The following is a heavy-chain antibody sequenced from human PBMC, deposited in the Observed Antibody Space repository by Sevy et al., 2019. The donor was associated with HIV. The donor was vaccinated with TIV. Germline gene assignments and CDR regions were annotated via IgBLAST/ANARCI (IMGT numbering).Heavy chain of an antibody. CDR3: ALERLSSDVAEYFQN. J-gene: IGHJ1*01. V-gene: IGHV3-30*04. D-gene: IGHD1-1*01. Sequence: GGSLRLSCAASGFTFSRYSMHWVRQAPGKGLEWVATISFDASNKHYADSVKGRFTISRDNFQNSLFLQINSLRPKDTAVYYCALERLSSDVAEYFQNWGQGTLVTVSS. CDR2: ISFDASNK. CDR1: GFTFSRYS.